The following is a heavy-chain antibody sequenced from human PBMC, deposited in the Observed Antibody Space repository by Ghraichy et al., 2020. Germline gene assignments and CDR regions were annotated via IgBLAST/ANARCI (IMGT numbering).Heavy chain of an antibody. V-gene: IGHV3-66*01. Sequence: LSLTCAASGLTVSSSYMSWVRQAPGKGLEWVSVIYAAGSTFYADSVKGRFTVSRDTSKNTRYLQMNSLRAEDTAVYYCASRSDTSWAVYFDHWGQGTLFTVSS. D-gene: IGHD1-14*01. CDR3: ASRSDTSWAVYFDH. J-gene: IGHJ1*01. CDR2: IYAAGST. CDR1: GLTVSSSY.